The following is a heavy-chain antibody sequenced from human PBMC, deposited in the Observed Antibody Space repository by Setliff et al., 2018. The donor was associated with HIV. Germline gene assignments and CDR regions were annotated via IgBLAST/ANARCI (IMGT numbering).Heavy chain of an antibody. Sequence: ASVKVSCKASGYTFTTYDIKWVRQATGQGLEWMGWMNPNSGNTGYAQKFQGRVTITRKTSISTAYMELISLRSEDTAVYYCSREDDSSGDAFDIWGQGTMVTVSS. CDR2: MNPNSGNT. V-gene: IGHV1-8*03. J-gene: IGHJ3*02. D-gene: IGHD3-22*01. CDR1: GYTFTTYD. CDR3: SREDDSSGDAFDI.